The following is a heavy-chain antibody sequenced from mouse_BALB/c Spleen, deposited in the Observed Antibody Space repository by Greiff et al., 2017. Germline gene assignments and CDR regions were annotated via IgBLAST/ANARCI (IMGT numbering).Heavy chain of an antibody. D-gene: IGHD2-4*01. Sequence: DVKLVESGGGLVKPGGSLKLSCAASGFTFSSYAMSWVRQTPEKRLEWVASISSGGSTYYPDSVKGRFTISRDNARNILYLQMSSLRSEDTAMYYCARDYDRAMDYWGQGTSVTVSS. CDR3: ARDYDRAMDY. V-gene: IGHV5-6-5*01. CDR2: ISSGGST. J-gene: IGHJ4*01. CDR1: GFTFSSYA.